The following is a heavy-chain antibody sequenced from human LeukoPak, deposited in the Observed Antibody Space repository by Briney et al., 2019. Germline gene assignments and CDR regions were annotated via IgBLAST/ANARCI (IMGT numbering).Heavy chain of an antibody. CDR3: ARRNYGMDV. J-gene: IGHJ6*02. CDR1: GDSISSYY. CDR2: IYTSGGT. Sequence: SETLSLTCTVSGDSISSYYWSWIRQPPGKGLEWIGYIYTSGGTNYIPSLKGRVTISIDTSKNQFSLKLTSVTAADTAVYYCARRNYGMDVWGQGTTVTVSS. V-gene: IGHV4-4*09.